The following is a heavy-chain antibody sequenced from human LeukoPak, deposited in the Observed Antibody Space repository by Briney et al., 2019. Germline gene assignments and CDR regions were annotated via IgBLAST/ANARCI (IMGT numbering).Heavy chain of an antibody. V-gene: IGHV3-23*01. D-gene: IGHD3-10*01. CDR3: ARGGVDYYGSGTYYLMYYFDY. CDR2: ISGSGGAT. CDR1: GFTFNTYG. Sequence: PGGSLTLSCAASGFTFNTYGISWVRQAPGNGLEWISGISGSGGATYYAESVKGRFTISRDDPHNTLYLQMNSLRAEDTAVYFCARGGVDYYGSGTYYLMYYFDYWGQGALVTVSS. J-gene: IGHJ4*02.